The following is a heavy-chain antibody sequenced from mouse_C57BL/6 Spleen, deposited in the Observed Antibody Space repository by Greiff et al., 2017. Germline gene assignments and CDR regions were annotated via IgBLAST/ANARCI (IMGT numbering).Heavy chain of an antibody. V-gene: IGHV1-4*01. CDR1: GYTFTSYT. D-gene: IGHD3-3*01. CDR2: INPSSGYT. CDR3: ARGDVGFAY. Sequence: VQLQESGAELARPGASVKMSCKASGYTFTSYTMHWVKQRPGQGLEWIGYINPSSGYTKYNQKFKDKATLTADKSSSTAYMQLSSLTSEDSAVYYCARGDVGFAYWGQGTLVTVSA. J-gene: IGHJ3*01.